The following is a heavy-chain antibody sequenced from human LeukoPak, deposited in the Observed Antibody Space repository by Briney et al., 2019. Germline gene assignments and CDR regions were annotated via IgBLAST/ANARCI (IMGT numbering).Heavy chain of an antibody. J-gene: IGHJ4*02. V-gene: IGHV4-34*01. Sequence: SETLSLTCTVSGGSISSYYWSWIRQPPGKGLEWIGEINHSGSTNYNPSLKSRVTISVDTSKNQFSLKLSSVTAADTAVYYCARSPRGGGYCSSTSCYSIFDYWGQGTLVTVSS. CDR1: GGSISSYY. D-gene: IGHD2-2*02. CDR2: INHSGST. CDR3: ARSPRGGGYCSSTSCYSIFDY.